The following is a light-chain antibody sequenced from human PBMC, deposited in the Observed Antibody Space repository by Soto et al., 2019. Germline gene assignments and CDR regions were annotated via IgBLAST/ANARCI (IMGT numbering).Light chain of an antibody. V-gene: IGLV2-14*01. Sequence: QSALTQPASVSGSPGQSITISCTGSSSDIGGYNYVSWYQQYPGKAPKLMIYEVSNRPSGISNRLSASKSGNTASLTISGLQAEDETDYYCSSYTNSDTWVFGGGTKVTVL. CDR2: EVS. CDR1: SSDIGGYNY. CDR3: SSYTNSDTWV. J-gene: IGLJ3*02.